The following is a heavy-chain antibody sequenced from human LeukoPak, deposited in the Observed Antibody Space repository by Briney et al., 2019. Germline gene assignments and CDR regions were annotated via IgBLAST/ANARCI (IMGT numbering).Heavy chain of an antibody. Sequence: GASVKVSCKASGYTFTGYYMHWVRQAPGQGLEWMGWINPNSGGTNYAQKFQGRVTMTRDTSISTAYMELSRLRSDDTAVYYCARGFGELSPSPFDYWGQGTLVTVSS. CDR2: INPNSGGT. D-gene: IGHD3-16*02. CDR1: GYTFTGYY. J-gene: IGHJ4*02. CDR3: ARGFGELSPSPFDY. V-gene: IGHV1-2*02.